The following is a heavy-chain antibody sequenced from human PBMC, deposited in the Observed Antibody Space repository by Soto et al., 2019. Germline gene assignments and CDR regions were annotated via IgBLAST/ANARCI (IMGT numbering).Heavy chain of an antibody. Sequence: ASVKVSCKVFGYTFSTYGLSWVRQAPGQGLEWMGWVSPYNGNTYYAPGLQGRVTMTTDTSTNTAYMSLRSLRSDDTAIYYCVRGGILEANRPYYYYGLDVWGQGTPVTVS. D-gene: IGHD1-1*01. CDR1: GYTFSTYG. V-gene: IGHV1-18*01. J-gene: IGHJ6*02. CDR2: VSPYNGNT. CDR3: VRGGILEANRPYYYYGLDV.